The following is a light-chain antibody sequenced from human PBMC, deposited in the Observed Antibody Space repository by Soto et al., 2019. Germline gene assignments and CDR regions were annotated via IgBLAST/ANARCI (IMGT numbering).Light chain of an antibody. V-gene: IGKV3-15*01. J-gene: IGKJ2*01. Sequence: EIVMTQSPATLSVSPGERATLSCRASQSVSSNLAWYQQKPGQAPRLLIYGASTRATGIPARFSGSGSGTEFTLTISSLQSEDFAVYYWQQYNNWPRRNTFGQGTKLEIK. CDR3: QQYNNWPRRNT. CDR1: QSVSSN. CDR2: GAS.